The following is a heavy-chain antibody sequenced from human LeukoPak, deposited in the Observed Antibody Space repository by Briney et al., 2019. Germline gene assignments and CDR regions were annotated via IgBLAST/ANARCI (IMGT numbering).Heavy chain of an antibody. CDR2: ISYDGSNK. Sequence: GGSLRLSCAASGFTFSSYAMHWVRQAPGKGLEWVAVISYDGSNKYYADSVKGRFTISRDNSKNTLYLQMDSLRAEDTAVYYCARSLRWPWYFDLWGRGTLVTVSS. V-gene: IGHV3-30-3*01. CDR3: ARSLRWPWYFDL. CDR1: GFTFSSYA. J-gene: IGHJ2*01. D-gene: IGHD4-23*01.